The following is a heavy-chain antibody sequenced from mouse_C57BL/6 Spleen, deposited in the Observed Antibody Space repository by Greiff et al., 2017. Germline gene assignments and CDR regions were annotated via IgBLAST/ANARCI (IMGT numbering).Heavy chain of an antibody. V-gene: IGHV1-55*01. CDR3: ARERSYCSSSPFGY. CDR2: IYPGSGST. Sequence: QVQLQQPGAELVKPGASVKMSCKASGYTFTSYWITWVKQRPGQGLEWIGDIYPGSGSTNYNEKFKSKATLTVDTSSSTAYMQLSSLTSEGSAVYYCARERSYCSSSPFGYWGQGTLVTVSA. D-gene: IGHD1-1*01. J-gene: IGHJ3*01. CDR1: GYTFTSYW.